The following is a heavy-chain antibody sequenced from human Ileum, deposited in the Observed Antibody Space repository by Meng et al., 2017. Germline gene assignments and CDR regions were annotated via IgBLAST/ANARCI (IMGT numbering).Heavy chain of an antibody. CDR2: INHSGST. J-gene: IGHJ2*01. V-gene: IGHV4-34*01. Sequence: QVQLQQWGAGLLKPSETLSLTCAVYGGSFSGYYWTWIRQPPGKGLEWIGVINHSGSTNYNPSLKSRVTMSIDTSKIQFSLKLSSVTAADAAVYYCARYGGSGSYRHFDPWGRGTLVTVSS. D-gene: IGHD3-10*01. CDR1: GGSFSGYY. CDR3: ARYGGSGSYRHFDP.